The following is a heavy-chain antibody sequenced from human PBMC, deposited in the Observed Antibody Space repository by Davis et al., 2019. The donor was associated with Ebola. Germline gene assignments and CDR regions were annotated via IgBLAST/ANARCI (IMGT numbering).Heavy chain of an antibody. D-gene: IGHD4-23*01. Sequence: GGSLRLSCTASGFTFGDYAMSWVRQAPGKGLEWVGFVRSKAYGGTTEYAASVKGRFTISRDDSKSIAYLQMNSLKTEDTAVYYCTREYGGNSDYWGQGTLVTVSS. V-gene: IGHV3-49*04. CDR2: VRSKAYGGTT. J-gene: IGHJ4*02. CDR3: TREYGGNSDY. CDR1: GFTFGDYA.